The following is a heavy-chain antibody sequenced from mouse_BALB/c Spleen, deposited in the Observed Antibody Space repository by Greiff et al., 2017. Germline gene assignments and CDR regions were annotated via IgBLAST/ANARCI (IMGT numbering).Heavy chain of an antibody. V-gene: IGHV3-6*02. CDR1: GYSITSGYY. Sequence: EVKLQESGPGLVKPSQSLSLTCSVTGYSITSGYYWNWIRQFPGNKLEWMGYISYDGSNNYNPSLKNRISITRDTSKNQFFLKLNSVTTEDTATYYCAREGHYGSFLFDYWGQGTTLTVSS. CDR3: AREGHYGSFLFDY. CDR2: ISYDGSN. D-gene: IGHD1-1*01. J-gene: IGHJ2*01.